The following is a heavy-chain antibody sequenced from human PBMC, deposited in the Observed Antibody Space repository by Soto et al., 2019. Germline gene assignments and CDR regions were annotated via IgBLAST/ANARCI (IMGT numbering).Heavy chain of an antibody. CDR2: INHSGST. V-gene: IGHV4-34*01. CDR1: GGSFSGYY. Sequence: SDTLSLTSAAYGGSFSGYYWSWIRQPPGKGLEWIGEINHSGSTNYNPSLKSRVTISVDTSKNQFSLKLSSVTAADTAVYYCARGFRGAAAGTKLPPLDYWGHGTLVTVSS. J-gene: IGHJ4*01. CDR3: ARGFRGAAAGTKLPPLDY. D-gene: IGHD6-13*01.